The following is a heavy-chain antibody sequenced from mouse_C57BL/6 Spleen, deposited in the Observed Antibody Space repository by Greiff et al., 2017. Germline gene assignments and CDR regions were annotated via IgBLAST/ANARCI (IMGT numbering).Heavy chain of an antibody. Sequence: DVKLQESGPGMVKPSQSLSLTCTVTGYSITSGYDWHWIRHFPGNKLEWMGYISYSGSTNYNPSLKSRISITHDTSKNHFFLKLNSVTTEDTATYYCARGTGTTLAYWGQGTLVTVSA. D-gene: IGHD4-1*01. CDR3: ARGTGTTLAY. CDR1: GYSITSGYD. J-gene: IGHJ3*01. CDR2: ISYSGST. V-gene: IGHV3-1*01.